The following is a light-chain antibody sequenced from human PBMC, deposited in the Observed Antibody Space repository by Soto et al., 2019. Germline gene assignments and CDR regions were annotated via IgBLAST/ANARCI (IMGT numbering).Light chain of an antibody. CDR2: DAS. J-gene: IGKJ4*01. Sequence: VLMTQSPATLSVSPGEGATLSCRASQNVGNKLAWYQQRGGQGPRLLIYDASTRPPGIPARFSGGGSGTGFPLTLRSLPSEGGAVYFCQQYKDWPPITFGGGTRVEVK. CDR3: QQYKDWPPIT. V-gene: IGKV3-15*01. CDR1: QNVGNK.